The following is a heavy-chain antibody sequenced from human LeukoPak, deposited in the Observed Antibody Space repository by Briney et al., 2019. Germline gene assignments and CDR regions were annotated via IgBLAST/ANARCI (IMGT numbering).Heavy chain of an antibody. Sequence: ASVKVSCKASGYTFTSYYMHWVRQAPGQGLEWMGIINPSGGSTSYAQKFQGRVTMTRDTSTSTVYMELSSLRSEDTAVYYCAGDPTSSGPLCYFAYGCQGTLVSVNS. J-gene: IGHJ4*02. CDR3: AGDPTSSGPLCYFAY. CDR1: GYTFTSYY. V-gene: IGHV1-46*01. CDR2: INPSGGST. D-gene: IGHD6-19*01.